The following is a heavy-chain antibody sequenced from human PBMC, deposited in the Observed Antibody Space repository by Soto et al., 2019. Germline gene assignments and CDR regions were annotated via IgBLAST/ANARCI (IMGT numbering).Heavy chain of an antibody. CDR2: IYHSGST. V-gene: IGHV4-30-2*01. CDR1: GGSISSGGYS. D-gene: IGHD3-10*01. Sequence: SETLSLTCAVSGGSISSGGYSWSWIRQPPGKGLEWIGYIYHSGSTYYNPSLKSRVTISVERSKNQFSLKLSSVTAADTAVYYCASRNDYGSGRYHYYLDYWGQGTLVTVSS. CDR3: ASRNDYGSGRYHYYLDY. J-gene: IGHJ4*02.